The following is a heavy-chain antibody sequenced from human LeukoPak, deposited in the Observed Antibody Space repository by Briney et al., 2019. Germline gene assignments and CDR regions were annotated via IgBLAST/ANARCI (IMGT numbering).Heavy chain of an antibody. CDR1: GFTFSSYG. D-gene: IGHD2-15*01. CDR3: AKDPGSAVAATNWFDP. J-gene: IGHJ5*02. CDR2: IRYDGSNK. V-gene: IGHV3-30*02. Sequence: PGGSLRLSCAASGFTFSSYGMQWVRQAPGKGLEWVAFIRYDGSNKYYADSVKGRFTISRDNSKNTLYLQMNSLRAEDTAVYYCAKDPGSAVAATNWFDPWGQGTLVTVSS.